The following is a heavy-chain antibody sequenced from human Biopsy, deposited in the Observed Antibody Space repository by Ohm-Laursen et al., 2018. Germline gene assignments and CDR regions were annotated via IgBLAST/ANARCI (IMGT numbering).Heavy chain of an antibody. J-gene: IGHJ1*01. CDR3: ATKLTGYFHH. D-gene: IGHD3-9*01. Sequence: GASVKVSCKSPGGTFSNYGANWVRQAPGQGLEWLGGNIPILGTGNYAQKFQDRVTVAADTSTSTATMGLRSLRSDDTAVYYCATKLTGYFHHWGQGTLVIVSS. V-gene: IGHV1-69*06. CDR1: GGTFSNYG. CDR2: NIPILGTG.